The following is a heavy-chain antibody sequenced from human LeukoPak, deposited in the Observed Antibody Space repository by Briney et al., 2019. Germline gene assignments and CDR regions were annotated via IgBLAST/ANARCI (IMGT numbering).Heavy chain of an antibody. CDR3: ARQRYRGSCYPELFDY. Sequence: PSETLSLTCTVSGGSISSYYWSWIRQPPGKGLEWIGYIYYSGSTNYNPSLKSRVTISVDTSKNQFSLNLSSVTAADTAVYYCARQRYRGSCYPELFDYWGQGTLVTVSS. V-gene: IGHV4-59*08. D-gene: IGHD1-26*01. CDR2: IYYSGST. J-gene: IGHJ4*02. CDR1: GGSISSYY.